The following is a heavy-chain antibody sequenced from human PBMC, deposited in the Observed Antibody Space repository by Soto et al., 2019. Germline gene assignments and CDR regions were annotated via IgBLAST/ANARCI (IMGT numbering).Heavy chain of an antibody. D-gene: IGHD3-16*01. J-gene: IGHJ4*02. CDR2: ISYSGST. CDR1: GGSISNYY. V-gene: IGHV4-59*01. Sequence: SGTLSPPFTVSGGSISNYYWTWIRQPPGKGLEWIGYISYSGSTNYNPSLKSRVTISLDTSNKQFSLKLSSVTAADTAVYYCARGSDGDYSDYWGQGTLVTVSS. CDR3: ARGSDGDYSDY.